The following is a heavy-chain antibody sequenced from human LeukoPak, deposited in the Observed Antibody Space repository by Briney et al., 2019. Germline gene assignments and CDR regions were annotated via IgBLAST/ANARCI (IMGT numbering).Heavy chain of an antibody. CDR3: ARAEGGPYYDILSRNWFDP. CDR2: ISSSSSTI. D-gene: IGHD3-9*01. J-gene: IGHJ5*02. V-gene: IGHV3-48*01. CDR1: GFTFSSYS. Sequence: GGSLRLSCAASGFTFSSYSMNWVRQAPGKGLEWVSYISSSSSTIYYADSVKGRFTISRDNAKNSLYLQMNSLRAEDTAVYYCARAEGGPYYDILSRNWFDPWGQGTLVTVPS.